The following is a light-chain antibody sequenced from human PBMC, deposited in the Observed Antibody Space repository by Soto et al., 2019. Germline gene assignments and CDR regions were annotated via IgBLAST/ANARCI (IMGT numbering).Light chain of an antibody. V-gene: IGLV1-51*01. CDR1: SSNIGNNY. CDR3: GTWDSSLSAAV. J-gene: IGLJ7*01. Sequence: QSVLTQPPSVSAAPGQKVTISCSGSSSNIGNNYVSWYQQLLGTAPKLLIYDNNKRPSGIPDRFSGSKSGTSATLGITGLQTGDEADYYCGTWDSSLSAAVFGGGTQLTVL. CDR2: DNN.